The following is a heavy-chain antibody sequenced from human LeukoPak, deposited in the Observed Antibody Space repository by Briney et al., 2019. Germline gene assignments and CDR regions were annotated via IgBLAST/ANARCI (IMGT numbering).Heavy chain of an antibody. CDR1: GFTFSSYA. D-gene: IGHD6-6*01. Sequence: GGSLRLSCAASGFTFSSYAMSWVRQAPGKGLEWVSAISGSGGSTYYADSVKGRFTISRDNSKNTLHLQMNSLRAEDTAVYYCAKDWVGSSSSFDYWGQGTLVTVSS. V-gene: IGHV3-23*01. CDR2: ISGSGGST. J-gene: IGHJ4*02. CDR3: AKDWVGSSSSFDY.